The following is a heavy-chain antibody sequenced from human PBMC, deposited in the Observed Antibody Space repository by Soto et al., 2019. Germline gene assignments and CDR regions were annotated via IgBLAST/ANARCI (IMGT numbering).Heavy chain of an antibody. CDR2: IYYSGST. V-gene: IGHV4-39*01. D-gene: IGHD4-17*01. J-gene: IGHJ4*02. CDR3: ASPATYGDYVVDY. Sequence: QLQLQESGPGLVKPSETLSLTCTVSGGSISSSSYYWGWIRQPPGKGLEWIGSIYYSGSTYYNPSLNSRVTISVDTSKNQFSLKLSSVTAADTAVYYCASPATYGDYVVDYWGQGTLVTVSS. CDR1: GGSISSSSYY.